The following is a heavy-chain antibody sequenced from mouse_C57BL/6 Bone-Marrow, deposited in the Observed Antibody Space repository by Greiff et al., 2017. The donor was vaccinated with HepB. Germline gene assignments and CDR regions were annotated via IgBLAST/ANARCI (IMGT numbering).Heavy chain of an antibody. Sequence: EVMLVESGGDLVKPGGSLKLSCAASGFTFSSYGMSWVRQTPDKRLEWVATISSGGSYTYYPDSVKGRFTISRDNAKNTLYLQMSSLKSEDTAMYYCARHWDDFDYWGQGTTLTDSS. J-gene: IGHJ2*01. D-gene: IGHD4-1*01. CDR1: GFTFSSYG. CDR2: ISSGGSYT. CDR3: ARHWDDFDY. V-gene: IGHV5-6*01.